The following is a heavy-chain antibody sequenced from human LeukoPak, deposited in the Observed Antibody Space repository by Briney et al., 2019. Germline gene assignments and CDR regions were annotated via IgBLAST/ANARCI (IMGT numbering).Heavy chain of an antibody. J-gene: IGHJ3*02. Sequence: SETLSLTCTVSGGSISSTSYYWGWIRQPPGKGLEWIGYIYYSGSTNYNPSLKSRVTISVDTSKNQFSLKLSSVTAADTAVYYCARRRYGDYGGGGDAFDIWGQGTMVTVSS. CDR2: IYYSGST. D-gene: IGHD4-17*01. CDR1: GGSISSTSYY. CDR3: ARRRYGDYGGGGDAFDI. V-gene: IGHV4-61*05.